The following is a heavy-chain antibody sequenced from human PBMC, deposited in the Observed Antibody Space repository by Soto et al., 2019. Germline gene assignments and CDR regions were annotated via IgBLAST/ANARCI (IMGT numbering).Heavy chain of an antibody. CDR1: GFTFDDYA. V-gene: IGHV3-9*01. CDR2: ISWNSGSI. J-gene: IGHJ6*02. Sequence: DVQLVESGGGLVQPGRSLRLSCAASGFTFDDYAMHWVRQAPGKGLEWVSGISWNSGSIGYADSVKGRFTISRDNAKNSLYLQMNSLRAEDTALYYCVPLYYYGMDVWGQGTTVTVSS. CDR3: VPLYYYGMDV.